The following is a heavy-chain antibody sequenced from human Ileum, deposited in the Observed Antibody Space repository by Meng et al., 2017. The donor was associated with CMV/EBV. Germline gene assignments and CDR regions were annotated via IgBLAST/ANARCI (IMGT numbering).Heavy chain of an antibody. D-gene: IGHD3-22*01. Sequence: SETLSLTCTVSGGSVRSTSDYWGWIRQPPGKGLEWIGTIYYTGNTYYSSSLKSRVTILVDTSKNQFTLKLSSLTAADTAVYYCARGFYYDSNGFDWGQGTLVTVSS. CDR2: IYYTGNT. V-gene: IGHV4-39*06. J-gene: IGHJ4*02. CDR1: GGSVRSTSDY. CDR3: ARGFYYDSNGFD.